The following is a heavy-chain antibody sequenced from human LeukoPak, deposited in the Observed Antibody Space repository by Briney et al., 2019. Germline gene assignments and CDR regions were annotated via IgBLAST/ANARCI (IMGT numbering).Heavy chain of an antibody. J-gene: IGHJ6*03. CDR2: MSHSERT. CDR3: GXXXXXXXXXXGYYYYMDV. V-gene: IGHV4-39*01. CDR1: YY. Sequence: YYWDWIRQPPGQGLEWIGSMSHSERTYYNPSLKRRLTIFVDTSKNQFSLELRSVNAAETAGYYVGXXXXXXXXXXGYYYYMDVWGKGTTVTISS.